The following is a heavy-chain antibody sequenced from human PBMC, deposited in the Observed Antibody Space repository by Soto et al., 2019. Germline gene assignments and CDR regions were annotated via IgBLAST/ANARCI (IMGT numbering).Heavy chain of an antibody. CDR1: GGSISSSSYY. CDR2: IYYSGST. J-gene: IGHJ6*03. V-gene: IGHV4-39*01. Sequence: SETLSLTCTVSGGSISSSSYYWGWIRQPPGKGLEWIGSIYYSGSTYYNPSLKSRVTISVDTSKNPFSLKLSFLTAADTTVYYCARADQPDEYCSGGSCYPPYYYYYYMDVWGKGTTVTVSS. CDR3: ARADQPDEYCSGGSCYPPYYYYYYMDV. D-gene: IGHD2-15*01.